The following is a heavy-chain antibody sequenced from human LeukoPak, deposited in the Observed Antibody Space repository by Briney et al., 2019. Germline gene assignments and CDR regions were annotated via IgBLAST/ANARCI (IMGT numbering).Heavy chain of an antibody. CDR1: GFTFSSYS. CDR3: ARDRPTGASRLFVVQ. V-gene: IGHV3-21*01. J-gene: IGHJ4*02. D-gene: IGHD3-3*01. CDR2: MSSGGRYI. Sequence: GGSLRLSCAASGFTFSSYSMTWVRQAPGKGLEWVSSMSSGGRYIYYADSVRGRFTISRDNAKNSLYLLMSSLRVDDTAVYYCARDRPTGASRLFVVQWGQGTLVTVSS.